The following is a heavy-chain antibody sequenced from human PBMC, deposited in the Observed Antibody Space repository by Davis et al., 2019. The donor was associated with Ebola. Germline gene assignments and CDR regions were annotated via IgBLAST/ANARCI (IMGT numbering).Heavy chain of an antibody. J-gene: IGHJ6*04. CDR3: ARERNIVVVVAATLPYYYYGMDV. V-gene: IGHV1-58*02. D-gene: IGHD2-15*01. Sequence: AASVKVSCKASGFTFTSSAMQWVRQARGQRLEWIGWIVVGSGNTNYAQKFQGRVTMTRDTSTSTVYMELSSLRSEDTAVYYCARERNIVVVVAATLPYYYYGMDVWGKGTTVTVSS. CDR1: GFTFTSSA. CDR2: IVVGSGNT.